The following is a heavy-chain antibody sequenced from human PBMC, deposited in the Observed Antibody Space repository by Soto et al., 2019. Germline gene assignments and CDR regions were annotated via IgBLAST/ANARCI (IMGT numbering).Heavy chain of an antibody. CDR3: ARDRGYDSSGYSVGPPHNWFDP. D-gene: IGHD3-22*01. J-gene: IGHJ5*02. Sequence: QVQLVQSGAEVKKPGSSVKVSCKASGGTFSSYSISWVRQAPGQGLEWMGGIIPIFGTANYAQKFQGRVTITADESTSTAYMELSSLRSEDTAVYYCARDRGYDSSGYSVGPPHNWFDPWGQGTLVTVSS. CDR2: IIPIFGTA. CDR1: GGTFSSYS. V-gene: IGHV1-69*12.